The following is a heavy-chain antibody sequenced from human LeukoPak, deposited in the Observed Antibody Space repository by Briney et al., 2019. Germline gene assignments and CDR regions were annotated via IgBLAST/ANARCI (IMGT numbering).Heavy chain of an antibody. CDR2: ISKSGTDI. Sequence: PGGSLRLSCAASGFLFSSKTMNWVRQAPGKGLEWVSSISKSGTDIYYADSVKGRFTISRDNAKNSLYLQMNSLRADDTAVYYCARDVTQAAQYYPSGSFDYWGQGTLVTVSS. CDR3: ARDVTQAAQYYPSGSFDY. V-gene: IGHV3-21*01. D-gene: IGHD3-10*01. J-gene: IGHJ4*02. CDR1: GFLFSSKT.